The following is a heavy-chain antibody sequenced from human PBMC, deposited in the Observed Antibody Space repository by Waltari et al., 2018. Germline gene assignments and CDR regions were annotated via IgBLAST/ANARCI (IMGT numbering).Heavy chain of an antibody. CDR1: GGTFSSYS. CDR3: ARNLRGRDGYNSYAFDL. V-gene: IGHV1-69*19. J-gene: IGHJ3*01. CDR2: IIPIFGTA. D-gene: IGHD5-12*01. Sequence: QVQLVQSGAEVKKSGSSVKVSCMASGGTFSSYSISSGRQAPGQGLEWMGGIIPIFGTANYAQKFQGRVTISADESANTVYMQLSSLRFEDTAVYYCARNLRGRDGYNSYAFDLWGHGTLVSVSS.